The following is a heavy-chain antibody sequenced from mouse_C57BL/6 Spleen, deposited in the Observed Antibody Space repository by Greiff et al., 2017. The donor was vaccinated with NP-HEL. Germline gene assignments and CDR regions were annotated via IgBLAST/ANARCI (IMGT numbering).Heavy chain of an antibody. Sequence: QVQLKQPGAELVRPGSSVKLSCKASGYTFTSYWMHWVKQRPIQGLEWIGNIDPSDSETHYNQKFKDKATLTVDKSSSTAYMQLSSLTSEDSAVYYCARGYGNYVGFAYGGQGTLVTVSA. CDR1: GYTFTSYW. V-gene: IGHV1-52*01. J-gene: IGHJ3*01. D-gene: IGHD2-10*02. CDR2: IDPSDSET. CDR3: ARGYGNYVGFAY.